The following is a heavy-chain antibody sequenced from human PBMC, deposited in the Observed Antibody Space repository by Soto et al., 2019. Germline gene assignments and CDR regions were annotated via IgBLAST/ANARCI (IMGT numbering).Heavy chain of an antibody. V-gene: IGHV3-30*18. D-gene: IGHD3-22*01. Sequence: QVQLVESGGGVVQPGRSLRLSCAASGFTFSIYGMHWVRQAPGKGLEWVAVISYDGSNKYYADSVKGRFTISRDNSKNTLYLQMNSLRAEDTAVYYCAKDGASYYYDSSDYRLDYWGQGTLVTVSS. CDR2: ISYDGSNK. CDR1: GFTFSIYG. J-gene: IGHJ4*02. CDR3: AKDGASYYYDSSDYRLDY.